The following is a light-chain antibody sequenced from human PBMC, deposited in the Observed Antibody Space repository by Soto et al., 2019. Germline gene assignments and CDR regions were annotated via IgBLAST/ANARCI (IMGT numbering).Light chain of an antibody. V-gene: IGLV2-11*01. CDR1: SSDVGGSNH. CDR3: CSYAGSYSWV. CDR2: EVS. J-gene: IGLJ2*01. Sequence: QSALTQPRSVSGSPGQSVTIACTGTSSDVGGSNHVSWYQQHPGKAPQLMISEVSKRPSGVPDRFSGSKSGNTASLTISGLQAEDEADYHCCSYAGSYSWVFGGGTKLTVL.